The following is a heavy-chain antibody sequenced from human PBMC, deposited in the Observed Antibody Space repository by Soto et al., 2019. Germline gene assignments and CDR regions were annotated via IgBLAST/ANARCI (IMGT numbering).Heavy chain of an antibody. CDR1: GFTFSNYW. CDR2: INGDGSGT. CDR3: PKGSGYSSDLFDY. D-gene: IGHD6-25*01. V-gene: IGHV3-74*01. J-gene: IGHJ4*02. Sequence: EVQLVESGGGLVQPGGSLRLSCAASGFTFSNYWMHWVRQAPGKGLVWVSSINGDGSGTVFADSVKGRFTISRDNAKNTLHLQMNSLRHEDTAVYYCPKGSGYSSDLFDYWGQGTLVTVSS.